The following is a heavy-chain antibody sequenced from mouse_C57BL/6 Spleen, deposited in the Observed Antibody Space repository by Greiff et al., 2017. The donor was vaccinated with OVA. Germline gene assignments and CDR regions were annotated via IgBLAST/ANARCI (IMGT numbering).Heavy chain of an antibody. CDR2: ISSGSSTI. CDR1: GFTFSDYG. D-gene: IGHD2-1*01. V-gene: IGHV5-17*01. Sequence: EVQGVESGGGLVKPGGSLKLSCAASGFTFSDYGMHWVRQAPEKGLEWVAYISSGSSTIYYADTVKGRVTISRDNAKNTLFLQMTSLRSEDTAMYYCAEGYYGRHWYCDVWGTGTTVTVAS. CDR3: AEGYYGRHWYCDV. J-gene: IGHJ1*03.